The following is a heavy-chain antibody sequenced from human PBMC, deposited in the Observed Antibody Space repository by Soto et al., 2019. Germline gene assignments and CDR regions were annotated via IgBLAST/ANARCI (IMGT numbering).Heavy chain of an antibody. Sequence: PGGSLRLSCTASGFTLQNYAMAWVRQAPGKGLEWVSTLIGGHYGTAYSYSVKGRFTVSRDNSKNCLYLQMNSLGVEDTAMYFCAKGKTKGDRDRFDHWGQGSLVTVSS. CDR3: AKGKTKGDRDRFDH. CDR2: LIGGHYGT. V-gene: IGHV3-23*01. J-gene: IGHJ5*02. CDR1: GFTLQNYA. D-gene: IGHD3-10*01.